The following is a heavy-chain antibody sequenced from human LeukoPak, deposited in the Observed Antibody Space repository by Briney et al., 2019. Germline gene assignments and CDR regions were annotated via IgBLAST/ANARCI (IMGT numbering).Heavy chain of an antibody. D-gene: IGHD2-21*02. Sequence: SVKVSCKASGGTFSSYAISWVRQAPGQGLEWMGRIIPTFGIANYAQKFQGRVTITADKSTSTAYMELSSLRSEDTAVYCCARGPSSVVTAANWFDPWGQGTLVTVSS. V-gene: IGHV1-69*04. CDR2: IIPTFGIA. J-gene: IGHJ5*02. CDR3: ARGPSSVVTAANWFDP. CDR1: GGTFSSYA.